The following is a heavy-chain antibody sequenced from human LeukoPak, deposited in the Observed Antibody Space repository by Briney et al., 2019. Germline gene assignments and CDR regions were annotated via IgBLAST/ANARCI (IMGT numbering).Heavy chain of an antibody. V-gene: IGHV4-59*11. D-gene: IGHD4-17*01. J-gene: IGHJ3*02. Sequence: SETLSLTCTVSGGSISSHYWSWIRQPPGKGLEWIGYISSIGSTNYNPSLKSRVTISVDTSKNQFSLKLTSVTAADTAVYFCARDPTTVTKGLDIWGQGTMVTVFS. CDR2: ISSIGST. CDR3: ARDPTTVTKGLDI. CDR1: GGSISSHY.